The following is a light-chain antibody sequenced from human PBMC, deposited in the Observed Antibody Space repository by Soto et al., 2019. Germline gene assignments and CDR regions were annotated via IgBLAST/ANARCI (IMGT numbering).Light chain of an antibody. J-gene: IGLJ3*02. V-gene: IGLV7-46*01. CDR3: SLSCNGDRV. CDR1: TGAVTSGHF. Sequence: QAVVTQEPSVTVSPGGTVTLTCGSSTGAVTSGHFPYWFQQKPGQAPSTLIYEVSNTYSWTPARFSGSLLAGKAALTPSGAHPEDEADYYCSLSCNGDRVYGGGTKLTVL. CDR2: EVS.